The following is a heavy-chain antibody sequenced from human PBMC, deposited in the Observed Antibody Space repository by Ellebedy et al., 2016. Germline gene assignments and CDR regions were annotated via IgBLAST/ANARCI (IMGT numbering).Heavy chain of an antibody. CDR1: GFTFSSYA. D-gene: IGHD3-16*01. Sequence: GGSLRLSXAASGFTFSSYAMSWVRQAPGKGLEWVSAISGSGGSTYYADSVKGRFTISRDNSKNTLYLQMNSLRAEDTAVYYCAKSPGGFGYYYYMDVWGKGTTVTVSS. CDR2: ISGSGGST. J-gene: IGHJ6*03. V-gene: IGHV3-23*01. CDR3: AKSPGGFGYYYYMDV.